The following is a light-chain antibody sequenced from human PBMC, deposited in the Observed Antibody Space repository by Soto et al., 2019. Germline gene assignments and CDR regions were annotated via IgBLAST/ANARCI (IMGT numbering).Light chain of an antibody. CDR3: QQRSNWPLT. CDR2: GAS. V-gene: IGKV3D-20*02. Sequence: EIVFTQSPGPLALSPGERATLSCRASQSVSSSYLAWYQQKPGQAPRLLIYGASTGATGIPARFSGSGSGTDFTLTISSLEPEDFAVYYCQQRSNWPLTFGGGTKVDI. CDR1: QSVSSSY. J-gene: IGKJ4*01.